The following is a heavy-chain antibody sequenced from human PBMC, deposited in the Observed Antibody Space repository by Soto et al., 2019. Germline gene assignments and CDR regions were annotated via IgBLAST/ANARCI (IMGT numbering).Heavy chain of an antibody. Sequence: SETLSLTCAVSGGSISSGGYSWSWIRQPPGKGLEWIGYIYHSGSTYYNPSLKSRVTISVDRSKNQFSLKLSSVTAADTAVYYCARGPDYGDFMFDYWGQGTLVTVSS. CDR3: ARGPDYGDFMFDY. V-gene: IGHV4-30-2*01. CDR2: IYHSGST. CDR1: GGSISSGGYS. D-gene: IGHD4-17*01. J-gene: IGHJ4*02.